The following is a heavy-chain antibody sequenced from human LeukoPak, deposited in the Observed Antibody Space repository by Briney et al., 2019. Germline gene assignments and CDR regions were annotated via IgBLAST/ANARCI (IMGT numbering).Heavy chain of an antibody. CDR1: GFTFSSYA. Sequence: GGSLRLSCAASGFTFSSYAMSWVRQAPGKGLEWVSVISGSGGRPYYEDSVKGRFTISRDNSKNTLYLQMNSLRAEDTAVYYCAKGRSAAMIEAAFDYWGHGTLVTVSS. CDR3: AKGRSAAMIEAAFDY. D-gene: IGHD3-22*01. J-gene: IGHJ4*01. CDR2: ISGSGGRP. V-gene: IGHV3-23*01.